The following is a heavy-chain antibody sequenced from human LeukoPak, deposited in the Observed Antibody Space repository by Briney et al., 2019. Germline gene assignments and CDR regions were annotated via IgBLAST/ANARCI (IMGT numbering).Heavy chain of an antibody. J-gene: IGHJ4*02. CDR2: IYPGDSDT. V-gene: IGHV5-51*01. CDR1: GYSFTSYW. CDR3: ARRNSIAERYFDY. D-gene: IGHD6-6*01. Sequence: GESLKIPCKGSGYSFTSYWIGWVRQMPGKGLEWMGIIYPGDSDTRYSPSFQGQVTISADKSISTAYLQWSSLKASDTAMYCCARRNSIAERYFDYWGQGTLVTVSS.